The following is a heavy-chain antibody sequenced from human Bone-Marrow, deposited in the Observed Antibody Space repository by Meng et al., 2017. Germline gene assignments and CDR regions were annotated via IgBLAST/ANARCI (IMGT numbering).Heavy chain of an antibody. Sequence: GESLKISCAASGFTVSSNYMSWVRQAPGKGLEWVSVIYSGGSTYYADSVKGRFTISRHNSKNTLYLQMNSLRDEDTDVYYRARGGRMEGSYFDYWGQGTLVTVSS. J-gene: IGHJ4*02. CDR1: GFTVSSNY. D-gene: IGHD3-16*01. CDR2: IYSGGST. V-gene: IGHV3-53*04. CDR3: ARGGRMEGSYFDY.